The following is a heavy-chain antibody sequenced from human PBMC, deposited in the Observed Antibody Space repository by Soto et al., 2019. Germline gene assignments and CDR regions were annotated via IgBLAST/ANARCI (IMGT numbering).Heavy chain of an antibody. CDR1: GFTFSSYA. J-gene: IGHJ4*02. CDR2: ISYDGSNK. V-gene: IGHV3-30-3*01. D-gene: IGHD6-13*01. Sequence: GGSLRLSCAASGFTFSSYAMHWVRQAPGKGLEWVAVISYDGSNKYYADSVKGRFTISRDNSKNTLYLQMNSLRAEDTAVYYCARAPSIAAAPGYWCQGTLVTVSS. CDR3: ARAPSIAAAPGY.